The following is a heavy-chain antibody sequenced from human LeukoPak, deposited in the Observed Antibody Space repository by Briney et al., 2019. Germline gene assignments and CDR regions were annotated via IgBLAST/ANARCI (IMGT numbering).Heavy chain of an antibody. CDR3: AKGNPTQWELPRPVAFDI. Sequence: GGSLRLSCAASGFTFSSYGVHWVRQAPGKGPEWVAVISYDGSNKYYADSVKGRFTISRDNSKNTLYLQMNSLRAEDTAVYYCAKGNPTQWELPRPVAFDIWGQGTMVTVSS. CDR1: GFTFSSYG. J-gene: IGHJ3*02. CDR2: ISYDGSNK. D-gene: IGHD1-26*01. V-gene: IGHV3-30*18.